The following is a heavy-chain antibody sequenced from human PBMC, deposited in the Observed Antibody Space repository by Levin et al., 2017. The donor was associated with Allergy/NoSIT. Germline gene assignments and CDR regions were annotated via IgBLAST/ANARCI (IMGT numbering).Heavy chain of an antibody. V-gene: IGHV4-59*01. CDR1: GGSISSYY. D-gene: IGHD6-19*01. CDR2: IYYSGST. Sequence: PSETLSLTCTVSGGSISSYYWSWIRQPPGKGLEWIGYIYYSGSTNYNPSLKSRVTISVDTSKNQFSLKLSSVTAADTAVYYCARERRDSLVAGHFDYWGQGTLVTVSS. J-gene: IGHJ4*02. CDR3: ARERRDSLVAGHFDY.